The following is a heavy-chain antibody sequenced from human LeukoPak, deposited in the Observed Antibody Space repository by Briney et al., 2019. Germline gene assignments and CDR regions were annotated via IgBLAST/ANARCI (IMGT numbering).Heavy chain of an antibody. V-gene: IGHV3-33*01. Sequence: HSGGSLRLSCAASGFTLGYHGMHWVRQAPGKGLEWVAIIFSNGVNTYYADSLRGRSTIPRDTSKNTLFLEMESLRTEDTAVYYCARHRGSIFEGYMDVWGKGTTVTVSS. CDR2: IFSNGVNT. CDR3: ARHRGSIFEGYMDV. CDR1: GFTLGYHG. D-gene: IGHD3-9*01. J-gene: IGHJ6*03.